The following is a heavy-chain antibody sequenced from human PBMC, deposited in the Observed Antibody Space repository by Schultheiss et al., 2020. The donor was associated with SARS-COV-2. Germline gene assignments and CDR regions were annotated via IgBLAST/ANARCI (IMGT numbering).Heavy chain of an antibody. D-gene: IGHD6-6*01. CDR1: GFTFSDHY. CDR3: KPTLFARPVDY. Sequence: GESLKISCAASGFTFSDHYMDWVRQAPGKGLEWVGRTRNKANSYTTEYAASVKGRFTISRDDSKSIAYLQMNSLKTEDTAVYYCKPTLFARPVDYWGQGTLVTVSS. CDR2: TRNKANSYTT. J-gene: IGHJ4*02. V-gene: IGHV3-72*01.